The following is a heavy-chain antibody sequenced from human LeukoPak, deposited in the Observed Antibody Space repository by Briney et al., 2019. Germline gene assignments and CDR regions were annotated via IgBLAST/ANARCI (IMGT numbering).Heavy chain of an antibody. CDR1: GFSFSTYD. CDR3: AKNTSGSYFDH. V-gene: IGHV3-23*01. CDR2: ISRSVSST. J-gene: IGHJ4*02. Sequence: PGVSQRLSCAASGFSFSTYDMTWVRQAPGKGLEWVSAISRSVSSTNYADSVKGRFTISRDNSKNTLYLQMNSLRAEDTAVYYCAKNTSGSYFDHWGQGTLVSVSP. D-gene: IGHD1-26*01.